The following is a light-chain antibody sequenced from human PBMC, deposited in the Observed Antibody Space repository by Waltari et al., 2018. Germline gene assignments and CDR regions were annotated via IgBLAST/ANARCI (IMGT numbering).Light chain of an antibody. CDR3: QQSYSTPYT. CDR1: QNIADY. CDR2: GAS. V-gene: IGKV1-39*01. Sequence: DIQMTQSPSSLSASVGARVTITCRASQNIADYLNWYQEKPGAAPKLLIWGASSLQRGVPSRFSGSGAETDFTLTISSLHPEDFATYDCQQSYSTPYTFGQGTELDIK. J-gene: IGKJ2*01.